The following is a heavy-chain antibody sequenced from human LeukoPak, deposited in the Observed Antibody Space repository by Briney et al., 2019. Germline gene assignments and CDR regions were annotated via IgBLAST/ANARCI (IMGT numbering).Heavy chain of an antibody. CDR1: GFTFSSYS. J-gene: IGHJ4*02. V-gene: IGHV3-48*01. CDR2: ISSSSSTI. D-gene: IGHD3-10*01. CDR3: ARVLYGYYFDY. Sequence: GGSLRPSCAASGFTFSSYSMNWVRQAPGKGLEWVSYISSSSSTIYYADSVKGRFTISRDNAKNSLYLQMNSLRAEDTAVYYCARVLYGYYFDYWGQGTLVTVSS.